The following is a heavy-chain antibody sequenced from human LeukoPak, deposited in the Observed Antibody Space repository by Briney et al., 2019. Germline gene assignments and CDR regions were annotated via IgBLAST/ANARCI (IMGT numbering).Heavy chain of an antibody. CDR3: AREVGYYYGSSGYYYYYFDS. Sequence: NPSETLSLTCTVSGGSISSGGYYWGWLRQPPGKGLEWIVSMYYSGGTYYTPSLKSRVTISLDTSQNQFSLKLSSVTAADTAVYYCAREVGYYYGSSGYYYYYFDSWGQGTLVTVSS. CDR1: GGSISSGGYY. CDR2: MYYSGGT. J-gene: IGHJ4*02. D-gene: IGHD3-22*01. V-gene: IGHV4-39*07.